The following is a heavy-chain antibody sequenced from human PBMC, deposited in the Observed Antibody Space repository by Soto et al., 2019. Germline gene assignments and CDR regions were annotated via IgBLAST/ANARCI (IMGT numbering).Heavy chain of an antibody. CDR3: TRDLSVVITPKTFDY. CDR1: GFTFGDYA. V-gene: IGHV3-49*04. Sequence: PGGSLRLSCTASGFTFGDYAMSWVRQAPGKGLEWVGFIRSKAYGGTTEYAASVKGRFTISRDDPKSIAYLQMNSLKTEDTAVYYCTRDLSVVITPKTFDYWGQGTLVTVSS. CDR2: IRSKAYGGTT. J-gene: IGHJ4*02. D-gene: IGHD3-22*01.